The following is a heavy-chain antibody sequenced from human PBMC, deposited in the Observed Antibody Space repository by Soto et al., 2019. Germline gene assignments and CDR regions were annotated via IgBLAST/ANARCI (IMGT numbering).Heavy chain of an antibody. V-gene: IGHV3-23*01. Sequence: EVQLLESGGGLVQPGGSLRLSCAASGFTFSSYAMSWVRQAPGKGLEWVSAISGSGGSTYYADYVKGRFTISRDNSKNTLYLQMDSLRAEDTAVYYCAAPPGPYSSSWYNWFDPWGQGTLVTVSS. D-gene: IGHD6-13*01. CDR2: ISGSGGST. CDR1: GFTFSSYA. CDR3: AAPPGPYSSSWYNWFDP. J-gene: IGHJ5*02.